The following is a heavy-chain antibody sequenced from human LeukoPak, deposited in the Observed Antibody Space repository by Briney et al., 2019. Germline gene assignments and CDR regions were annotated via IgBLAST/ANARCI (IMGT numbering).Heavy chain of an antibody. J-gene: IGHJ6*02. CDR2: INHSGST. CDR3: ARGVGLEPAVTGYYYYGMDV. CDR1: GGSFSGYY. D-gene: IGHD2-2*01. Sequence: SETLSLTCAVYGGSFSGYYWSWIRQPPGKGLEWIGEINHSGSTNYNPSLKSRVTISVDTSKNQFSLKLSSVTAADTAVYYCARGVGLEPAVTGYYYYGMDVWGQGTTVTVSS. V-gene: IGHV4-34*01.